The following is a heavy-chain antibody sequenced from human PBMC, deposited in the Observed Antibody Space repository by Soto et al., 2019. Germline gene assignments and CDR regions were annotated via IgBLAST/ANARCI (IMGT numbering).Heavy chain of an antibody. V-gene: IGHV1-69*06. D-gene: IGHD2-15*01. CDR1: GGTFDSYA. J-gene: IGHJ6*02. Sequence: QVQLVQSGAEVKKPGSSVKVSCKASGGTFDSYAISWVRQAPGQGLEWVGGIIPILETVNYAQKFQGRVTITADKSTSTAYMELNSLRSEDTAMYYCAIRVYCYDVSCYSEEYYYGVDVWGQGTTVTVSS. CDR2: IIPILETV. CDR3: AIRVYCYDVSCYSEEYYYGVDV.